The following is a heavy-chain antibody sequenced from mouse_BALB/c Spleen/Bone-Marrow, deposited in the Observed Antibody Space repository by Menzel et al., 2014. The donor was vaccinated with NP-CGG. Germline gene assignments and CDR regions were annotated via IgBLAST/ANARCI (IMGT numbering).Heavy chain of an antibody. CDR3: AREGDSPFAY. D-gene: IGHD2-13*01. Sequence: VQLQQSGAELVKPGASVKLSCKASGYTFTSYYMYWAKQRPGQGLEWIGEINPSNGGTNFNEKFKSKATLTVDKSSSTAYMQHNSLTSEDSAVYYCAREGDSPFAYWGQGTVVTVSA. V-gene: IGHV1S81*02. CDR1: GYTFTSYY. CDR2: INPSNGGT. J-gene: IGHJ3*01.